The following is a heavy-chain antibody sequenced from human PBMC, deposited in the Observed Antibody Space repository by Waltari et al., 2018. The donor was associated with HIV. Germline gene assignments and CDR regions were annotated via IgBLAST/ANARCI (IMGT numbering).Heavy chain of an antibody. D-gene: IGHD3-22*01. J-gene: IGHJ4*02. Sequence: QLQLQESGPGLVKPSETLSLTCTVSGGSITSSSYYWGWIRQPPGKGLEWIGNIYYSVSAYYNSSLKSLVTISVDMSKNHFSLKLNSVTAADTAVYYCARDRYYYARTGSPDYWGQGTLVTVSS. CDR1: GGSITSSSYY. CDR2: IYYSVSA. V-gene: IGHV4-39*02. CDR3: ARDRYYYARTGSPDY.